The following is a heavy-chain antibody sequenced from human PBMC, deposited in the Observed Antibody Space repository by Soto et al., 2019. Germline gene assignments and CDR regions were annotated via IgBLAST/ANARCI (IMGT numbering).Heavy chain of an antibody. CDR1: GFPFSTYF. CDR2: INEDGAAK. J-gene: IGHJ4*02. D-gene: IGHD6-19*01. CDR3: ERGGHLAADY. Sequence: GSLRLSSKAPGFPFSTYFSSWLRQAPGKGLEWVARINEDGAAKYYVDPVKGRFTVSRDNTKNSLYLQMNGLTADDTAVYYCERGGHLAADYWGQGTPVTVSS. V-gene: IGHV3-7*03.